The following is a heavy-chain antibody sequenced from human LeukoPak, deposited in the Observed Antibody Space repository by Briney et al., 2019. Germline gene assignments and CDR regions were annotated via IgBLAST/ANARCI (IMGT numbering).Heavy chain of an antibody. CDR3: ARVGGIVVVILDY. V-gene: IGHV4-59*08. D-gene: IGHD3-22*01. J-gene: IGHJ4*02. CDR2: IYYSGST. Sequence: SETLSLTCTVSGGSISSYYWSWIRQPPGKGLEWIGYIYYSGSTNYNPSLKSRVTISVDTSKNQFSLKLSSVTAADTAVYYCARVGGIVVVILDYWGQGTLVTVSS. CDR1: GGSISSYY.